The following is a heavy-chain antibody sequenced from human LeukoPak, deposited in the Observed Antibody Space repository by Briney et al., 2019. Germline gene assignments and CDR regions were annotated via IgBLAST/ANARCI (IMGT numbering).Heavy chain of an antibody. CDR3: SRLKTAYDILTGSNFDY. Sequence: ASVKVSCKASGYTFTSYGISWVRQAPGQGLEWMGWISAYNGNTNYAQKLQGRVTMTTDTSTSTAYMELRSLRSDDTAVYYFSRLKTAYDILTGSNFDYWGQGTLVTVSS. CDR1: GYTFTSYG. CDR2: ISAYNGNT. J-gene: IGHJ4*02. D-gene: IGHD3-9*01. V-gene: IGHV1-18*01.